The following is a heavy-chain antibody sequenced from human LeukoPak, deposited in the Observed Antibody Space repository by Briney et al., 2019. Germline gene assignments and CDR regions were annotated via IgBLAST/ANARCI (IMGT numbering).Heavy chain of an antibody. Sequence: PSETLSLTCAVYGGSFSGYYRSWIRQPAGKGLEWIGRIYTSGSTTYNPSLKSRVTISGDTSENQFSLRLSSVTAADTAVYYCARHATYYYDSSGFDYWGQGTLVTVSS. D-gene: IGHD3-22*01. V-gene: IGHV4-59*10. CDR3: ARHATYYYDSSGFDY. CDR2: IYTSGST. J-gene: IGHJ4*02. CDR1: GGSFSGYY.